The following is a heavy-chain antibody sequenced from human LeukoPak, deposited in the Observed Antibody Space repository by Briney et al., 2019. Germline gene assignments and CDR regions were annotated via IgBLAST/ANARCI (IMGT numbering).Heavy chain of an antibody. Sequence: PGGSLRLSCAASGFSFSSYDMHWVRQVTGKGLEWVSAIGTAGDTHYPGSVKGRFTISRENAKNSLYLQMNSLRAGDTAVYYCARDLAYRERDVWGKGTTVTVSS. D-gene: IGHD1-1*01. J-gene: IGHJ6*04. CDR2: IGTAGDT. CDR3: ARDLAYRERDV. CDR1: GFSFSSYD. V-gene: IGHV3-13*01.